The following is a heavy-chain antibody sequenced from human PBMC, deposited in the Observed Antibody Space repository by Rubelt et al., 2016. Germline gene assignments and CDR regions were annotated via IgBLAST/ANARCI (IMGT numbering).Heavy chain of an antibody. Sequence: VKVSCKASGGTFSSYAISWVRQAPGQGLVWMGRIIPILGIANYAQKFQGRVTMTEDTSTDTAYMELSSLRSEDTAVYYCATGGFGSRITMIAFQHWGQGTLVTVSS. CDR2: IIPILGIA. CDR3: ATGGFGSRITMIAFQH. J-gene: IGHJ1*01. CDR1: GGTFSSYA. V-gene: IGHV1-69*04. D-gene: IGHD3-22*01.